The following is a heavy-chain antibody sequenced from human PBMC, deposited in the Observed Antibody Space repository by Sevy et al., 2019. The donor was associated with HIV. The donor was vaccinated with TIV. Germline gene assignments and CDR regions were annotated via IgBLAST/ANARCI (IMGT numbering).Heavy chain of an antibody. CDR2: ISYDGSNK. J-gene: IGHJ4*02. CDR3: AKDSPPGSGWFPLFDY. D-gene: IGHD6-19*01. CDR1: GFTFSSYG. V-gene: IGHV3-30*18. Sequence: GGSLRLSCAASGFTFSSYGMHWVRQAPGKGLEWVAVISYDGSNKYYADPVKGRFTISRDNSKNTLYLQMNSLRAEDTAVYYCAKDSPPGSGWFPLFDYWGQGTLVTVSS.